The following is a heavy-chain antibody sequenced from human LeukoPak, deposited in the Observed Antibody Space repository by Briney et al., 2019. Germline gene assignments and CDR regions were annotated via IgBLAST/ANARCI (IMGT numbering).Heavy chain of an antibody. D-gene: IGHD1-26*01. CDR2: ISWDGGST. CDR3: ARAHYSGNYGDFDY. CDR1: GFTFDDYT. Sequence: PGGSLRLSCAASGFTFDDYTMHWVRQAPGKGLEWVSLISWDGGSTYYADSVKGRFTISRDNSKKTLYLQMNSLRVEDTAVYYCARAHYSGNYGDFDYWGQGTLVTVSS. J-gene: IGHJ4*02. V-gene: IGHV3-43*01.